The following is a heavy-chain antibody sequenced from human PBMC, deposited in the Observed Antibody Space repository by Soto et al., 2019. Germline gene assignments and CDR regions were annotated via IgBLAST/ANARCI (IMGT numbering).Heavy chain of an antibody. D-gene: IGHD3-10*01. CDR2: INSDGSST. CDR1: GFTFSSYW. V-gene: IGHV3-74*01. J-gene: IGHJ6*02. CDR3: ASSSFLRSGDLFHGLDV. Sequence: GGSLRLSCASSGFTFSSYWMHWVRHAPGKGLVWVSRINSDGSSTSYADSVKGRFTISRDNAKNTLYLQMNSLRAEDTALYFCASSSFLRSGDLFHGLDVWGQGTTVTVSS.